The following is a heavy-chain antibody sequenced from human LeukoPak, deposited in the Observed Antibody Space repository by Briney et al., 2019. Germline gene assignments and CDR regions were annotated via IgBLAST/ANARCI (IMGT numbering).Heavy chain of an antibody. V-gene: IGHV3-30*18. Sequence: GRSLRLSCVASGFTFSSYGMQWVRQAPGKGLEWVALISYDGSNRNYADSVKGRFTISRDNSKNTLYLQMNSLRAEDTAVYYCAKDHGSDWFPDYWGQGTLVTVSS. CDR2: ISYDGSNR. CDR3: AKDHGSDWFPDY. J-gene: IGHJ4*02. D-gene: IGHD2-21*01. CDR1: GFTFSSYG.